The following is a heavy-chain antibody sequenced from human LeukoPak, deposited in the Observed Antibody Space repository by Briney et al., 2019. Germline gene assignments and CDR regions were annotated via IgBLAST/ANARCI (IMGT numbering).Heavy chain of an antibody. CDR2: TYYRSKWYN. CDR3: ARETEGDWMATIAFDY. V-gene: IGHV6-1*01. D-gene: IGHD5-12*01. J-gene: IGHJ4*02. Sequence: SQTLSLTCAISGDSVSSNSAAWHWIRQSPSRGLEWLGRTYYRSKWYNDYAVSVKSRITINPDTSKNQFSLQLNSVTPEDTAVYYCARETEGDWMATIAFDYWGQGTLVTVSS. CDR1: GDSVSSNSAA.